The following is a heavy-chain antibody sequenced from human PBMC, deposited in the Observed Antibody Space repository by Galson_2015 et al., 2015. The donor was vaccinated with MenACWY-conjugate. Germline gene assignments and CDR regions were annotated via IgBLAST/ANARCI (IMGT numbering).Heavy chain of an antibody. CDR3: AKGSSGWYPYYYGMDV. CDR1: GFTFSSYA. J-gene: IGHJ6*02. V-gene: IGHV3-23*01. Sequence: SLRLSCAASGFTFSSYAMSWVRQAPGKGLEWVSAISGSGGSTYYADSVKGRFTISRDNSKNTLYPQMNSLRAEDTAVYYCAKGSSGWYPYYYGMDVWGQGTTVTVSS. CDR2: ISGSGGST. D-gene: IGHD6-19*01.